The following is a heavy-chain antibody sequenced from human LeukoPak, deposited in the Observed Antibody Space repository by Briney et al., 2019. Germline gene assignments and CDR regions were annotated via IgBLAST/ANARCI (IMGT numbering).Heavy chain of an antibody. D-gene: IGHD6-19*01. J-gene: IGHJ6*02. CDR1: GFTFSSYA. CDR2: ISGSGGST. CDR3: AKDLGVSSGWYDYYYYGMDV. V-gene: IGHV3-23*01. Sequence: GGSLRLSCAASGFTFSSYAMSWVRQAPGKGLEWVSAISGSGGSTYYADSVKGRFTISRDNSKNTLYLQMTSLRAEDTAVYYCAKDLGVSSGWYDYYYYGMDVWGQGTTVTVSS.